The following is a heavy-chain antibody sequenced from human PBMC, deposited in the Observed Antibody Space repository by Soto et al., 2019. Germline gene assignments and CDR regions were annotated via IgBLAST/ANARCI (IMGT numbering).Heavy chain of an antibody. CDR2: IYSNGKT. CDR1: GFTVSNNY. Sequence: EMQLVETGGGLIQPGESLRLSCAASGFTVSNNYMSWVRQAPGKGLEWVSVIYSNGKTYYADSVKGRFTISRDSSKNTLYLQMNSLKAEDTAVYYCAREGDYYDSSGYYSHYYSYGMDVWGQGTTVTVSS. J-gene: IGHJ6*02. D-gene: IGHD3-22*01. CDR3: AREGDYYDSSGYYSHYYSYGMDV. V-gene: IGHV3-53*02.